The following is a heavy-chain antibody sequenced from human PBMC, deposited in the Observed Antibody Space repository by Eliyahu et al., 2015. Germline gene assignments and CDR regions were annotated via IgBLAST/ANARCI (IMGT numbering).Heavy chain of an antibody. Sequence: VQLQESGPRLVKPSQTLSLTCXVSGGSISXGYDYXXWIRQPPGKGLEWIGNIYYIGTTSYNPSLKSRVSMSVDRSKNQFSMHLTSVTAADTAVYFCARNTTSQPWFDPWGQGTLVTVSS. CDR2: IYYIGTT. V-gene: IGHV4-30-4*01. CDR3: ARNTTSQPWFDP. CDR1: GGSISXGYDY. J-gene: IGHJ5*02. D-gene: IGHD1-26*01.